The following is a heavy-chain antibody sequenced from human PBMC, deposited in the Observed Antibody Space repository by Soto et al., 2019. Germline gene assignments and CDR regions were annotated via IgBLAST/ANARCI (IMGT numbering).Heavy chain of an antibody. J-gene: IGHJ6*02. CDR2: IIPVFGTP. Sequence: QVPLVQSGAEVRKPGSSVKVSCKAYGGSFKSYAISWVRQAPGQGLEWMGTIIPVFGTPNYARKFQDRVTITADESTTTAYMEMRSLTNEDTGVYYCARGVDWWGEVALYGLDVWGQGTTVTVAS. D-gene: IGHD2-8*02. CDR1: GGSFKSYA. V-gene: IGHV1-69*15. CDR3: ARGVDWWGEVALYGLDV.